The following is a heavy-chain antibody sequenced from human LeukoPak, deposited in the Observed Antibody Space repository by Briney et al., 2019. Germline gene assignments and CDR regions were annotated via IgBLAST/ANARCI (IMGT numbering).Heavy chain of an antibody. CDR1: GGTFSSYA. V-gene: IGHV1-69*13. Sequence: GASVKVSCKASGGTFSSYAISWVRQAPGQGLEWMGGIIPIFGTANYAQKFQGRVMITADESTSTAYMELSSLRSEDTAVYYCARDAIAVAAPIYYYYGMDVWGQGTTVTVSS. D-gene: IGHD6-19*01. CDR3: ARDAIAVAAPIYYYYGMDV. J-gene: IGHJ6*02. CDR2: IIPIFGTA.